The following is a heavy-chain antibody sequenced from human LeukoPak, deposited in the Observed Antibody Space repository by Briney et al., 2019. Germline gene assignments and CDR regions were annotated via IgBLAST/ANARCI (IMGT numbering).Heavy chain of an antibody. CDR3: AELGITMIGGV. CDR1: GFTFDDYG. D-gene: IGHD3-10*02. J-gene: IGHJ6*04. V-gene: IGHV3-20*04. CDR2: INWSGDST. Sequence: GGSLRLSCAASGFTFDDYGMSWVRQAPGKGLEWVSAINWSGDSTGYADSLKGRFTISRDNAKNTLYLQMNSLRAEDTAVYYCAELGITMIGGVLGKGTTVTISS.